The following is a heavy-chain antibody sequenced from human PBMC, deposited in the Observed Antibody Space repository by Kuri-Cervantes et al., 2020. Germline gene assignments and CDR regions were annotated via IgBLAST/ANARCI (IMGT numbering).Heavy chain of an antibody. CDR2: INPNSGGT. CDR1: GYTFTSYD. V-gene: IGHV1-2*04. Sequence: ASVKVSCKASGYTFTSYDINWVRQATGQGLEWMGWINPNSGGTNYAQKFQGWVTMTRDTSISTAYMELSRLRSDDTAVYYCAKDPLAYGGHYFDYWGQGTLVTVSS. J-gene: IGHJ4*02. CDR3: AKDPLAYGGHYFDY. D-gene: IGHD4-23*01.